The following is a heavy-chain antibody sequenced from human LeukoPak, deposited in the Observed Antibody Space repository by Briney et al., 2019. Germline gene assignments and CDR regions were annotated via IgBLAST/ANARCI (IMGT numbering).Heavy chain of an antibody. V-gene: IGHV4-59*01. CDR1: GGSISSYY. D-gene: IGHD2-15*01. CDR2: IYYSGST. Sequence: PSETLSLTCTVSGGSISSYYWTWIRQPPGKGLEYIGHIYYSGSTNYIPSPKSRVTISVDTSKNQFSLKLSSVTAADTAVYYCARRGYCSGGSCYSFDYWGQGTLVTVSS. CDR3: ARRGYCSGGSCYSFDY. J-gene: IGHJ4*02.